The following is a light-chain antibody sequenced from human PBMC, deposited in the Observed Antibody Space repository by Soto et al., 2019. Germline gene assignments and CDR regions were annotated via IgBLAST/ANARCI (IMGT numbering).Light chain of an antibody. CDR1: TSNIGAGYD. V-gene: IGLV1-40*01. CDR3: QSYDNTLSGPIYV. J-gene: IGLJ1*01. Sequence: QSVLTQPPSVSGALGQRVTISCTGITSNIGAGYDVHWYQLLPGRAPKLLIYGNTNRPSGVPDRFSGSKSATSASLAITGLQAEDEAIYHCQSYDNTLSGPIYVFGTGTKVTVL. CDR2: GNT.